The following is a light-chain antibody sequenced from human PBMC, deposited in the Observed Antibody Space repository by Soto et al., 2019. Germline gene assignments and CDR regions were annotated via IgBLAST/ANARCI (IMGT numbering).Light chain of an antibody. J-gene: IGLJ1*01. V-gene: IGLV2-23*01. Sequence: QSVLTQPASVPGSPGQSITLSCTGTSSDLGSYNLVSWYQQHPGKAPKLMIYEGSKRPSGVSYRFSGSKSGNTASLTISGLQTEDEANYYCCSYAGSSTFVFGTGTKVTVL. CDR2: EGS. CDR3: CSYAGSSTFV. CDR1: SSDLGSYNL.